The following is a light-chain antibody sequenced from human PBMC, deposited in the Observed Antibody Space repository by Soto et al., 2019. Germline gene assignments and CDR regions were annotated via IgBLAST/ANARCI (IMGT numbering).Light chain of an antibody. CDR1: SSDVGTYNL. CDR2: EDS. J-gene: IGLJ3*02. Sequence: QSALTQPASVSGSPGQSITISCTGTSSDVGTYNLVSWYQHHPGKAPKLMIYEDSKRPSGVSNRFSGSKSGNTASLTISGLQAEDEADYYCCSYAGSITFVVFGGGTKLTVL. CDR3: CSYAGSITFVV. V-gene: IGLV2-23*02.